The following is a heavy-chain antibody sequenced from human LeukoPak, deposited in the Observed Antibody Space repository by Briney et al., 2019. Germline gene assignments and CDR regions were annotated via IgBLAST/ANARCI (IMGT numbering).Heavy chain of an antibody. CDR1: GGSISNYY. J-gene: IGHJ3*02. D-gene: IGHD1-1*01. CDR2: IYYSGST. CDR3: ARAPRGKRGAFDI. V-gene: IGHV4-59*01. Sequence: SETLSLTCTVSGGSISNYYWSWIRQPPGKGLGWIGYIYYSGSTNYNPSLKSRVTISVDTSKNQFSLKLSSVTAADTAVYYCARAPRGKRGAFDIWGQGTMVTVSP.